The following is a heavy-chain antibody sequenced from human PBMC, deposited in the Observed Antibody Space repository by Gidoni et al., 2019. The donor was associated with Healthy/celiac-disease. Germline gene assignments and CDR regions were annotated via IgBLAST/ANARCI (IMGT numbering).Heavy chain of an antibody. Sequence: QVQLVESGGGVVQPGRSLRLSCAAAGFTFSSYGMHWVRQAPGKGLEWVAVISYDGSNKHDADSVKGRLTISRDNSKNTLYLQMNSLRAEDTAVYYCANRPSYYDSWPPLRYGMDVWGQGTTVTVSS. D-gene: IGHD3-3*01. CDR2: ISYDGSNK. CDR1: GFTFSSYG. V-gene: IGHV3-30*18. CDR3: ANRPSYYDSWPPLRYGMDV. J-gene: IGHJ6*02.